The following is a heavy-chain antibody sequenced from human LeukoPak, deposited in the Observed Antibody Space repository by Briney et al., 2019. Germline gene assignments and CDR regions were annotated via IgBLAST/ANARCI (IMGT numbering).Heavy chain of an antibody. CDR1: GFTFSSYA. CDR3: AKDLYVDVRWGSAFDI. J-gene: IGHJ3*02. V-gene: IGHV3-30-3*01. CDR2: ISYDGSNK. Sequence: PGRSLRLSCAASGFTFSSYAMHWVRQAPGKGLEWVAVISYDGSNKYYADSVKGRFTISRDNSKNTLYLQMNSLRAEDAAVYYCAKDLYVDVRWGSAFDIWGQGTVVTVSS. D-gene: IGHD4-23*01.